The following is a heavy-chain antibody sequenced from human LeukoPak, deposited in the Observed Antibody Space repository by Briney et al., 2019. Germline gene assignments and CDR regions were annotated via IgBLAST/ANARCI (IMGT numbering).Heavy chain of an antibody. CDR3: ARCYQTYSSSCHGAFDI. Sequence: GASVKVSCKASGYTFTSYDINWVRQATGQGLEWMGWMNPNSGNTGYAQKFQGRVTMTRNTSISTAYMELSSLRSEDTAVYYCARCYQTYSSSCHGAFDIWGQGTMVTVSS. CDR1: GYTFTSYD. J-gene: IGHJ3*02. CDR2: MNPNSGNT. D-gene: IGHD6-13*01. V-gene: IGHV1-8*01.